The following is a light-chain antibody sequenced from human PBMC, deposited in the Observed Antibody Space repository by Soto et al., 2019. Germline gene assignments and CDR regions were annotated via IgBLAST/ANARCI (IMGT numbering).Light chain of an antibody. V-gene: IGLV2-14*01. J-gene: IGLJ2*01. CDR1: SSDVGGYNY. Sequence: QSALTQPASVSGSPGQSITISCTGTSSDVGGYNYVSWYQQHPGKAPKLMIYEVSNRPSGVSNRFSGSKSGNTASLTISGLQVEDEADYYCSSYTSSSTSVVFGGGTKLTVL. CDR2: EVS. CDR3: SSYTSSSTSVV.